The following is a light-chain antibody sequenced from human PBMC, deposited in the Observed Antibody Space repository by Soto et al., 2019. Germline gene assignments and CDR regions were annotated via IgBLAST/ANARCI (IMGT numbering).Light chain of an antibody. J-gene: IGKJ2*01. CDR2: DAS. CDR3: QQRSNWPLHT. Sequence: EIVLTQSPATLSLSPGERATLSCRASQSVSIYLAWYQQKPGQAPRLLIYDASNRATGIPARFSGSGSGTDFTLTISSLEPEDFALYYCQQRSNWPLHTFGQGTKLEIK. V-gene: IGKV3-11*01. CDR1: QSVSIY.